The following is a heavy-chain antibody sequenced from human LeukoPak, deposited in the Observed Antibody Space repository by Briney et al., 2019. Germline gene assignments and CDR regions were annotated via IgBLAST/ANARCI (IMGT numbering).Heavy chain of an antibody. CDR1: GFTFSSYA. Sequence: GGSLRLSCAASGFTFSSYAMNWVRQAPGKGLEWVSAISGSGGSTYYADSVKGRFTISRDNSKNTLYLQMNSLRAEDTAVYYCAKRINDYVWGSYSYFDYWGQGTLVTVSS. D-gene: IGHD3-16*01. J-gene: IGHJ4*02. CDR3: AKRINDYVWGSYSYFDY. CDR2: ISGSGGST. V-gene: IGHV3-23*01.